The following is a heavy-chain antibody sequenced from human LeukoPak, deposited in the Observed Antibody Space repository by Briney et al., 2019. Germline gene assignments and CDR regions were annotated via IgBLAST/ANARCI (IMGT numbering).Heavy chain of an antibody. CDR3: PRLSTVTTSFDY. D-gene: IGHD4-17*01. J-gene: IGHJ4*02. V-gene: IGHV4-59*12. CDR2: IYYSGIT. CDR1: GDSISNYY. Sequence: SETLSLTCTVSGDSISNYYWSWIRQPPGKGLEWIGYIYYSGITNYNPSLKSRVTISVDTSKNQFSLKLSSVTAADTAVYYCPRLSTVTTSFDYWGQGTLVTVSS.